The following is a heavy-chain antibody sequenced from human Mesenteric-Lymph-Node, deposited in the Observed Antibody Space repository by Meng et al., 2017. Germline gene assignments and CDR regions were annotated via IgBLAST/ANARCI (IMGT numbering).Heavy chain of an antibody. Sequence: QVHCVQFGAEVKKPGASVKVSCKASGYTFTSYAMHWVRQAPGQRLEWMGWINAGNGNTKYSQKFQGRVTITRDTSASTAYMELSSLRSEDTAVYYCVREHYDFWSGYYMFDPWGQGTLVTVSS. CDR3: VREHYDFWSGYYMFDP. D-gene: IGHD3-3*01. CDR2: INAGNGNT. J-gene: IGHJ5*02. CDR1: GYTFTSYA. V-gene: IGHV1-3*01.